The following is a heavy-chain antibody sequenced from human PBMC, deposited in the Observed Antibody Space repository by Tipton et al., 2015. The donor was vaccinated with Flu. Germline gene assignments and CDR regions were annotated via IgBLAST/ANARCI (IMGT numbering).Heavy chain of an antibody. CDR1: GDSVSGAYTT. V-gene: IGHV6-1*01. D-gene: IGHD3-22*01. CDR3: ARGTYYSDHFGYYNYYFDF. J-gene: IGHJ4*02. CDR2: TYYRSKWSF. Sequence: GLVKPSQTLSLTCVISGDSVSGAYTTWNWIRQTPSRGLEWLGRTYYRSKWSFDYASSVKSRVSINPDTSENQFSLQLNSVTPEDTAVYYCARGTYYSDHFGYYNYYFDFWGQGTLVTVSS.